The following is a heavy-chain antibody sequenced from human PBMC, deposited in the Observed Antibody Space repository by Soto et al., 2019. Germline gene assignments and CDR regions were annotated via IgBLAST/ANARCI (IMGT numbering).Heavy chain of an antibody. V-gene: IGHV3-48*02. CDR3: ARPLRDGYDSSGYYLTQVERNNDY. J-gene: IGHJ4*02. D-gene: IGHD3-22*01. Sequence: EVQLVESGGGLVQPGGSLRLSCAASGFTFSSYSMNWVRQAPGKGLEWVSYISSSSSTIYYADSVKGRFTISRDNAKNSLYLQMNSLRDEDTAVYYCARPLRDGYDSSGYYLTQVERNNDYWGQGTLVTVSS. CDR2: ISSSSSTI. CDR1: GFTFSSYS.